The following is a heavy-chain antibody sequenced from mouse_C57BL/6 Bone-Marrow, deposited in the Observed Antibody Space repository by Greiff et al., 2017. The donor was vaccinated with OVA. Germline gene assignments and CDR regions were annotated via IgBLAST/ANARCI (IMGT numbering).Heavy chain of an antibody. CDR3: ARQGFYYRGYFDV. D-gene: IGHD2-14*01. CDR1: GYTFTSYG. V-gene: IGHV1-81*01. CDR2: IYPRSGNT. Sequence: QSGAELARPGASVKLSCKASGYTFTSYGISWVKQRTGQGLEWIGEIYPRSGNTYYNEKFKGKATLTADKSSSTAYMELRSLTSEDSAVYFCARQGFYYRGYFDVWGTGTTVTVSS. J-gene: IGHJ1*03.